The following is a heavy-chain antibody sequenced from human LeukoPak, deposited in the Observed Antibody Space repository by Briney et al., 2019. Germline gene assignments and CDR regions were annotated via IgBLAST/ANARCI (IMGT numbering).Heavy chain of an antibody. CDR1: GGSISSSSYY. Sequence: SETLSLTCTVSGGSISSSSYYWGWIRQPPGKGLEWIGSIYYSGSTYYNPSLKSRVTISVDTSKNQFSLKLSSVTAADTAVYYCARRPSYYYDSGGYRANWGQGTLVTVSS. J-gene: IGHJ4*02. CDR2: IYYSGST. V-gene: IGHV4-39*01. CDR3: ARRPSYYYDSGGYRAN. D-gene: IGHD3-22*01.